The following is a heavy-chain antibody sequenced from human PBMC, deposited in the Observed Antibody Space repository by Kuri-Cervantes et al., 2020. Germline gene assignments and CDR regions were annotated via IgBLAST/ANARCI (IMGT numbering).Heavy chain of an antibody. CDR1: GYTFTSYG. CDR2: ISAYNGNT. Sequence: ASVKVSCKASGYTFTSYGISWVRQAPGQGLEWMGWISAYNGNTNYAQKFQGRVTMTTDTPTTTTYMELRNLRSDDTAVYYCVRTGSSSPFDYWGQGTLVTVSS. J-gene: IGHJ4*02. V-gene: IGHV1-18*01. D-gene: IGHD1-1*01. CDR3: VRTGSSSPFDY.